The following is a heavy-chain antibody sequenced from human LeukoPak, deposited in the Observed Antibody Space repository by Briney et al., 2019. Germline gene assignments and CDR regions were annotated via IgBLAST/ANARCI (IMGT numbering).Heavy chain of an antibody. V-gene: IGHV1-2*02. CDR1: GYTFTGYY. CDR3: ARDSPYSSSWFDS. Sequence: ASVKVSCKAAGYTFTGYYLHWVRQAHGQGLEWMGWVNPNSGDTKYAQKLQGRVTMTRDPSTSTVYMGLNSLRSDDTALSYCARDSPYSSSWFDSWGQGAPLTASS. J-gene: IGHJ5*02. D-gene: IGHD6-13*01. CDR2: VNPNSGDT.